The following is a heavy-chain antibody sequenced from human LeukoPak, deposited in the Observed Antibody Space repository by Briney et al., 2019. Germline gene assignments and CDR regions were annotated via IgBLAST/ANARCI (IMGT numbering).Heavy chain of an antibody. CDR1: GGSISSYY. CDR2: INYRGRT. CDR3: AASGYSAYRGDY. V-gene: IGHV4-59*01. Sequence: SETLSLTCTVSGGSISSYYWSWIRQAPGKGLEWIGYINYRGRTNCNPSLKSRLTISVDTSKNQFSLKLSSVTAADTAVYYCAASGYSAYRGDYWGQGTLVTVSA. D-gene: IGHD5-12*01. J-gene: IGHJ4*02.